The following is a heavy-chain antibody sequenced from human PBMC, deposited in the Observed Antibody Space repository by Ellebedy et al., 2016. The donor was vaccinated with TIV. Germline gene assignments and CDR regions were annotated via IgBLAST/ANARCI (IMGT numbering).Heavy chain of an antibody. Sequence: GESLKISXAGSGFTFSSYGMHWVRQAPGKGLEWVAVIWYDGSIKYYADSVKGRFTISRDNSKNTLYLQMNSLRAEDTAMYYCARDSSGSSNYLQHWGQGTLVTVSS. CDR3: ARDSSGSSNYLQH. D-gene: IGHD1-26*01. CDR2: IWYDGSIK. V-gene: IGHV3-33*01. CDR1: GFTFSSYG. J-gene: IGHJ1*01.